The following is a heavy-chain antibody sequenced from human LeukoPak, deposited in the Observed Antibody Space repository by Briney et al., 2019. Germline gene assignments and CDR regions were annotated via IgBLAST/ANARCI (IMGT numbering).Heavy chain of an antibody. CDR3: ARGYYDILYYMDV. D-gene: IGHD3-9*01. CDR1: GFTFSSYS. CDR2: ISGSSSYI. J-gene: IGHJ6*03. Sequence: GGSLRLSCAASGFTFSSYSMNWVRQAPGKGLEWVSSISGSSSYIYYADSVKGRFTISRHNAKNSLYLQMNSLRAEDTAVYYCARGYYDILYYMDVWGKGTTVTISS. V-gene: IGHV3-21*01.